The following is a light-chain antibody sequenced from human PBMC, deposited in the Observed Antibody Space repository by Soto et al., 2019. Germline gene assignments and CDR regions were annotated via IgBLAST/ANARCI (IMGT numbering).Light chain of an antibody. V-gene: IGLV3-21*04. J-gene: IGLJ3*02. CDR3: QVWDSSSDHWV. CDR1: NIGSKS. Sequence: SYELTQPPSVSVAPGKTARITCGGNNIGSKSVHWYQQKPGQAPVLVIYYDSDRPSGIPERFSGSNSGNTATLTIGRVEAGGEGDYFCQVWDSSSDHWVFGGGTKLTVL. CDR2: YDS.